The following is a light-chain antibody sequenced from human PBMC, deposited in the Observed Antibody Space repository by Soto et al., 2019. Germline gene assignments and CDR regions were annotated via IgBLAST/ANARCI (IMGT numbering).Light chain of an antibody. CDR2: DVS. J-gene: IGLJ1*01. CDR3: SSYSTGGSYV. CDR1: SSDVGGYNS. Sequence: QSVLTQPASVSGSPGQSIAISCTGTSSDVGGYNSASWYQQHPGKAPKLLIYDVSNRPSGVSNRFSGSKSVNTASLTISGLQAEDEADYYCSSYSTGGSYVFGTGTKLTVL. V-gene: IGLV2-14*03.